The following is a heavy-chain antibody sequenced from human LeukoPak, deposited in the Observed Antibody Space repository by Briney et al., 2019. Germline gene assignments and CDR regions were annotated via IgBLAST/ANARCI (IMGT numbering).Heavy chain of an antibody. J-gene: IGHJ4*02. CDR3: ARVYQGVSLFDGIDY. V-gene: IGHV3-9*01. Sequence: PGRSLGLSCAASGFTFDDYAMHWVRQAPGKGLDWVSGISWNSGSIGYADSVKGRFTISRDNAKKSLYLQMNSLRAEDTAVYYCARVYQGVSLFDGIDYWGQGTLVTVSS. CDR2: ISWNSGSI. CDR1: GFTFDDYA. D-gene: IGHD3-10*01.